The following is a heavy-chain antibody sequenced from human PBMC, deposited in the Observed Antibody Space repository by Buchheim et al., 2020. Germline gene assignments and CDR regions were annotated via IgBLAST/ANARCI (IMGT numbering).Heavy chain of an antibody. D-gene: IGHD2-2*02. J-gene: IGHJ5*02. V-gene: IGHV1-46*01. Sequence: QVQLVQSGAEVKKPGASVKVSCKASGYTFTSYYIHWVRQAPGQGLEWMGIINPSGGSTTYAQKFQGRVTMTRDTSTRTVYMELSSLRSEDTALYYCARGVVLVPAAISGWFDPWGQGTL. CDR2: INPSGGST. CDR1: GYTFTSYY. CDR3: ARGVVLVPAAISGWFDP.